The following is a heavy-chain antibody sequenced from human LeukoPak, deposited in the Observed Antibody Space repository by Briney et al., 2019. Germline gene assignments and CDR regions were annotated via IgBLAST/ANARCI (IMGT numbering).Heavy chain of an antibody. V-gene: IGHV3-74*01. Sequence: GGSLRLSCAASGFTFSNSWMQWVRQVPGKGLVWVSRISTDGTSTGYADSVRGRFIISRDNAKNTLYLQMNSLRAEDTAVYYCARPQQGGTTRSHGLDVWGQETTVTVSS. J-gene: IGHJ6*02. CDR3: ARPQQGGTTRSHGLDV. CDR1: GFTFSNSW. D-gene: IGHD2-2*01. CDR2: ISTDGTST.